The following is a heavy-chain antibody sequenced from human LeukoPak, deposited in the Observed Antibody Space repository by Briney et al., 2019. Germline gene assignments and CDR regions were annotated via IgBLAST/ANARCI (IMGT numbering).Heavy chain of an antibody. CDR1: GFIFCSYA. Sequence: GTSLRLSCVASGFIFCSYAMLWVRQAPGTGLEWVAVIWSDGSRQYYLDSVKGRFTISRDNSKNTLYLQMNSLRAEDTAVHSRARGVAQNGNPNYFDPWGRGTLVTVSS. J-gene: IGHJ5*02. CDR2: IWSDGSRQ. V-gene: IGHV3-33*01. D-gene: IGHD2-15*01. CDR3: ARGVAQNGNPNYFDP.